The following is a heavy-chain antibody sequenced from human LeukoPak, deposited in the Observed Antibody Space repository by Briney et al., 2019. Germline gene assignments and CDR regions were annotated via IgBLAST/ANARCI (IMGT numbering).Heavy chain of an antibody. CDR2: ITRSSSAR. V-gene: IGHV3-48*01. Sequence: GGSLRLSCAASGFTFSSYSMNWIRQAPGKGLEWVSYITRSSSARYYADSVKGRFTISRDNAKNSLYLQMNSLRAEDTAVYYCATQWELHPAFWGQGTLVTVSS. CDR3: ATQWELHPAF. J-gene: IGHJ4*02. D-gene: IGHD1-26*01. CDR1: GFTFSSYS.